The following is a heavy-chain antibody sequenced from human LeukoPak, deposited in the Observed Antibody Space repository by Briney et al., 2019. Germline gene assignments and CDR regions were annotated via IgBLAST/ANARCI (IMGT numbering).Heavy chain of an antibody. D-gene: IGHD6-13*01. CDR3: ARQGYSSSWYQNWFDP. V-gene: IGHV5-51*01. CDR2: IYPGDSDT. CDR1: GYSFTNYW. J-gene: IGHJ5*02. Sequence: GESLKISCKGSGYSFTNYWIGWVRQMPGKGLEWMGIIYPGDSDTRYSPSFQGQVTISADKSISTAYLQWSSLEASDTAMYYCARQGYSSSWYQNWFDPWGQGTLVTVSS.